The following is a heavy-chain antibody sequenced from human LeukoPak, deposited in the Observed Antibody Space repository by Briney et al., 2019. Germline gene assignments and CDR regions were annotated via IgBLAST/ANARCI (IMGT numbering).Heavy chain of an antibody. J-gene: IGHJ4*02. CDR1: GGSIRSYY. CDR3: ARTGSTVTMLYPFDH. V-gene: IGHV4-59*01. CDR2: IYYSGST. Sequence: SETLSLTCTVSGGSIRSYYWSWIRQPPEKGPEWIGYIYYSGSTNYNPSLKSRVSISVDTSKNQFSLKLSSVTAADTAVYYCARTGSTVTMLYPFDHWGQGTLVTVSS. D-gene: IGHD4-17*01.